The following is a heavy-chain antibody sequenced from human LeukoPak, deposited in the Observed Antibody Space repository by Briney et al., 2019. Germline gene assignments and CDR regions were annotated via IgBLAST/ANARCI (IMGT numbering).Heavy chain of an antibody. CDR1: GFPFSRYS. J-gene: IGHJ4*02. D-gene: IGHD3-10*01. CDR3: ARVKEVGGISILRSRVYFDY. Sequence: TGGSLILSCAASGFPFSRYSMNWVRQAPGEGPEWVSSITSSSSNKDYVDSVKGRFTVSRDNAKNSLYLQMDSLRVEDTAVYYCARVKEVGGISILRSRVYFDYWGQGTLVTVSS. V-gene: IGHV3-21*04. CDR2: ITSSSSNK.